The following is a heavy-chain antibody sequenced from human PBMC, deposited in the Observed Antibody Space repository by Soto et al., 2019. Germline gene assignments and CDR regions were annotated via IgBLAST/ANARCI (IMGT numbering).Heavy chain of an antibody. CDR3: AKDGGSYDGYYYGMDV. D-gene: IGHD1-26*01. Sequence: PGGSLRLSCAASGFTFSSYGMHWVRQAPGKGLEWVAVISYDGSNKYYADSVKGRFTISRDNSKNTLYLQMNSLRAEDTAVYYCAKDGGSYDGYYYGMDVWGQGTTVTVSS. J-gene: IGHJ6*02. V-gene: IGHV3-30*18. CDR1: GFTFSSYG. CDR2: ISYDGSNK.